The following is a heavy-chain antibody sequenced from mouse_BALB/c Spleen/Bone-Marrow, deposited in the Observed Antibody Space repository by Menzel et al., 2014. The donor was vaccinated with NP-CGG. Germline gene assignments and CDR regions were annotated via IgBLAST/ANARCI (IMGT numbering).Heavy chain of an antibody. CDR1: GYTFTDYT. CDR3: ARPKGFALDY. CDR2: VNPRSGYA. J-gene: IGHJ2*01. V-gene: IGHV1-4*01. Sequence: VQLQQSGAELASPGASVKMSCKASGYTFTDYTMQWVKQRPGQGLEWIGYVNPRSGYANYNQKFKDKATLTADKSSSTAFMQLSSLTSEDSAVYYCARPKGFALDYWGQGTALTVSS.